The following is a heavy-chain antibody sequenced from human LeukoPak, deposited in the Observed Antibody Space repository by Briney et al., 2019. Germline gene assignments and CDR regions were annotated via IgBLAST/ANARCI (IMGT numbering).Heavy chain of an antibody. Sequence: GGSLRLSWAASGFTFSSYSMNWVRQAPGKGLEWVSSISSSSSYIYYADSVKGRFTISRDNAKNSLYLQMNSLRAEDTAVYYCARDQCTHGTSCHHDFDYWGQGTLVSVSS. V-gene: IGHV3-21*01. CDR3: ARDQCTHGTSCHHDFDY. CDR2: ISSSSSYI. CDR1: GFTFSSYS. J-gene: IGHJ4*02. D-gene: IGHD2-2*01.